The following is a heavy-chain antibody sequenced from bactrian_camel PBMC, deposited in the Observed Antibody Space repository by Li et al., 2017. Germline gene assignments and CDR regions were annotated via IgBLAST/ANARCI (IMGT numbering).Heavy chain of an antibody. CDR1: APTYSINC. Sequence: HVQLVESGGGSVQAGRSLRLSCAASAPTYSINCMGWFRQAPGKQREGVAVVYINTQSAIYGDSVKGRFTITQDNGKNTVYLQMNSLKPEDTAMYYCAADHNRGCMGWPTFEYDYTGQGTQVTVS. CDR2: YINTQSA. V-gene: IGHV3S53*01. CDR3: AADHNRGCMGWPTFEYDY. D-gene: IGHD3*01. J-gene: IGHJ4*01.